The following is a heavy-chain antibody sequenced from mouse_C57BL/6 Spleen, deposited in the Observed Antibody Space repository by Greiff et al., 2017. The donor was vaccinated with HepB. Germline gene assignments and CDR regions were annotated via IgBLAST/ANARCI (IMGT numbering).Heavy chain of an antibody. CDR2: IYPSDSET. Sequence: QVQLKQPGAELVRPGSSVKLSCKASGYTFTSYWMDWVKQRPGQGLEWIGNIYPSDSETHYNQKFKDKATLTVDKSSSTAYMQLSSLTSEDSAVYYCATADYDGAMDYWGQGTSVTVSS. J-gene: IGHJ4*01. D-gene: IGHD2-4*01. CDR3: ATADYDGAMDY. CDR1: GYTFTSYW. V-gene: IGHV1-61*01.